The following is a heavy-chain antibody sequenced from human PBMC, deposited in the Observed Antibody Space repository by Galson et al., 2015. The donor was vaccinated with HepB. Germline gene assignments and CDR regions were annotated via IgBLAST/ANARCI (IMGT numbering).Heavy chain of an antibody. Sequence: SLRLSCAASGFTFSDYYMSWIRQAPGKGLEWVSYISSSGSTICYADSVKGRFTISRDNAKNSLYLQMNSLRAEDTAVYYCARVRGEGYCSSTSCYGGYYYYYMDVWGKGTTVTVSS. CDR3: ARVRGEGYCSSTSCYGGYYYYYMDV. J-gene: IGHJ6*03. CDR2: ISSSGSTI. V-gene: IGHV3-11*01. D-gene: IGHD2-2*01. CDR1: GFTFSDYY.